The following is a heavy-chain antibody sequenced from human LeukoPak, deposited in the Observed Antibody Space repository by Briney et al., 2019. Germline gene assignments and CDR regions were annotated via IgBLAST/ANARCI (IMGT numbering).Heavy chain of an antibody. CDR2: IIPIFGTA. V-gene: IGHV1-69*13. J-gene: IGHJ6*02. D-gene: IGHD1-26*01. Sequence: SVKVSCKASGYTFTSYYMHWVRQAPGQGLEWMGGIIPIFGTANYAQKFQGRVTITADESTSTAYMELSSLRSEDTAVYYCARGGSYYPYYYYGMDVWGQGTTVTVSS. CDR3: ARGGSYYPYYYYGMDV. CDR1: GYTFTSYY.